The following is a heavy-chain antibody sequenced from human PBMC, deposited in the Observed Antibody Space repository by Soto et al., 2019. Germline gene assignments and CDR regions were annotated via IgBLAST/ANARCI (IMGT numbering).Heavy chain of an antibody. V-gene: IGHV1-46*01. CDR1: GYTFTSFY. J-gene: IGHJ5*02. Sequence: QVQLVQSGAEVKKPGASVKVSCQASGYTFTSFYMHWVRQAPGQGLEWMGLINPSGSTTIYAQKLRERVNLTRDTYTSTDFMELIGLGFEDTAEYFCARDNSAEDTWWLDPWGQGTLVTVSS. D-gene: IGHD3-16*01. CDR2: INPSGSTT. CDR3: ARDNSAEDTWWLDP.